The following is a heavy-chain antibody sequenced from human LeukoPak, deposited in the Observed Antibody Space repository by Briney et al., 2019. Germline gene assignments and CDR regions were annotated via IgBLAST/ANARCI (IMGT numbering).Heavy chain of an antibody. Sequence: PGGSLRLSCAASGFTFSSYGMHWVRQAPGKGLEWVAFIRYDGSNKYYADSVKGRFTISRDNAKNSLYLQMNSLRAEDTAVYYCARLNEATIPNYYYGMDVWGQGTTVTVSS. CDR2: IRYDGSNK. V-gene: IGHV3-30*02. J-gene: IGHJ6*02. CDR3: ARLNEATIPNYYYGMDV. D-gene: IGHD5-12*01. CDR1: GFTFSSYG.